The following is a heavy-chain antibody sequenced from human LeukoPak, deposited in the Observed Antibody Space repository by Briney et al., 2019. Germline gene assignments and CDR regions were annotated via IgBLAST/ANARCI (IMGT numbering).Heavy chain of an antibody. J-gene: IGHJ6*03. D-gene: IGHD6-13*01. CDR1: GFTFSSYA. CDR2: ISGSGGST. V-gene: IGHV3-23*01. CDR3: AIDGYDYYYYYMDF. Sequence: PGGSLRLSCAASGFTFSSYAMSWVRQAPGKGLEWVSAISGSGGSTYYADSVKGRFTISRDNSKNTLYLQMNILRAEDMAVYYCAIDGYDYYYYYMDFWGKGTTVTVSS.